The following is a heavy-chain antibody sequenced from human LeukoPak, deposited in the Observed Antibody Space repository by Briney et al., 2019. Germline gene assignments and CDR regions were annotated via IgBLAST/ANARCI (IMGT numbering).Heavy chain of an antibody. CDR3: ARSPLFGGRCFDS. V-gene: IGHV3-15*07. CDR2: IKSKTDGGTA. Sequence: GGSLRLSCAASGFTFSNAWMNWVRQAPGKGLEWVGRIKSKTDGGTADYAAPVKGRFTISRDDSKNTLYLQMNSLKTEDTAVYYCARSPLFGGRCFDSWGQGTLVTVSS. D-gene: IGHD3-10*01. J-gene: IGHJ4*02. CDR1: GFTFSNAW.